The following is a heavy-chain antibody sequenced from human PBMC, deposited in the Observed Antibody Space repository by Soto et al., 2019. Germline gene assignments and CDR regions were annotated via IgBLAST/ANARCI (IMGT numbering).Heavy chain of an antibody. CDR2: ISSSSSSYI. Sequence: GGSLRLSCAASGFTFSSYSMNWVRQAPGKGLEWVSSISSSSSSYIYYADSVKGRFTISRDNAKNSLYLQMNSLRAEDTAVYYCARDQASSGYFDYWGQGTLVTVSS. J-gene: IGHJ4*02. V-gene: IGHV3-21*01. CDR3: ARDQASSGYFDY. D-gene: IGHD3-22*01. CDR1: GFTFSSYS.